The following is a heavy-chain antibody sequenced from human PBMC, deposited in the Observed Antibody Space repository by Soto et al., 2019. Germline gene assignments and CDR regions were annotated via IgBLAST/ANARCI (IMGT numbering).Heavy chain of an antibody. V-gene: IGHV4-31*03. CDR1: GGSISSGGYY. CDR2: IYYSGST. Sequence: PSETLSLTCTVSGGSISSGGYYWSWIRQHPGKGLEWIGYIYYSGSTYYNPSLKSRVTISVDTSKNQFSLKLSSVTAADTAVYYCARAGEWLPDGETYYFDYWGQGTLDTVSS. J-gene: IGHJ4*02. D-gene: IGHD3-3*01. CDR3: ARAGEWLPDGETYYFDY.